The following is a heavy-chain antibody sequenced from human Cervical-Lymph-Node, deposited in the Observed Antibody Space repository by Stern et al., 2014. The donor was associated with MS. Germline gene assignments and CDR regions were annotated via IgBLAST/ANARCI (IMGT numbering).Heavy chain of an antibody. CDR3: FYGMDV. CDR2: IIPISGKT. J-gene: IGHJ6*02. D-gene: IGHD6-19*01. CDR1: GGTLNRNA. Sequence: QVQLVQSGAEVKKPGSSVKISCKASGGTLNRNAFSWVRQAPGQGLEWMGGIIPISGKTAYAQKFQARVTLTADESTGTAYMELRSLTDSAWDNPFHFYGMDVWGQGTTVTVSS. V-gene: IGHV1-69*01.